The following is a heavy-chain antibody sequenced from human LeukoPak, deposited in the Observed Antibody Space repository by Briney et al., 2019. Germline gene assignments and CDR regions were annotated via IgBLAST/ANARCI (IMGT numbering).Heavy chain of an antibody. CDR1: GGSISSYY. CDR2: IYYSGST. Sequence: SQTLSLTCTASGGSISSYYWSWIRQPPGKGLEWIGYIYYSGSTNYNPSLKSRVTTSVNTSQNQVSLKLSSVPAADTAVYYCPRAAPWFDRWGQGTLVTVSA. CDR3: PRAAPWFDR. J-gene: IGHJ5*02. V-gene: IGHV4-59*01.